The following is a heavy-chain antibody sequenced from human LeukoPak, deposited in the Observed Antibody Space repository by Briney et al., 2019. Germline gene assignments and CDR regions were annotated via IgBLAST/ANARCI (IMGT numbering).Heavy chain of an antibody. CDR2: INHSGST. D-gene: IGHD5-18*01. Sequence: SETLSLTCAVYGGSFSGYYWSWIRQPPGKGLEWIGEINHSGSTNYDPSLKSRVTISVDTSKNQFSLKLSSVTAADTAVYYCATFTANYYYYYGMDVWGQGTTVTVSS. J-gene: IGHJ6*02. CDR1: GGSFSGYY. V-gene: IGHV4-34*01. CDR3: ATFTANYYYYYGMDV.